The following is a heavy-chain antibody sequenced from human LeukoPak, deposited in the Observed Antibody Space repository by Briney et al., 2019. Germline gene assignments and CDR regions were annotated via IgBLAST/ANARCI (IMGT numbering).Heavy chain of an antibody. CDR1: GYDFTNNW. J-gene: IGHJ5*02. D-gene: IGHD3-9*01. Sequence: GESLKISCKGVGYDFTNNWIGWVRQVPGKGLEWMGIVYPPDSDVRYSPSFQGQVTISVDKSISTAYLQWNSLKAADTAIYYCARRVLTGSDWFDPWGQGTLVTVTS. CDR2: VYPPDSDV. V-gene: IGHV5-51*01. CDR3: ARRVLTGSDWFDP.